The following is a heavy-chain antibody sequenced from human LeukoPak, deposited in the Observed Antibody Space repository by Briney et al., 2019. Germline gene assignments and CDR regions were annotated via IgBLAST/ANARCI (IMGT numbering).Heavy chain of an antibody. CDR2: IYYSGST. Sequence: PSETLSLTCTVSGGSISSSSYYWGWIRQPPGKGLEWIGSIYYSGSTYYNPSLKSRVTISVDTSKNQFSLKLSSVTAADTAVYYCASAKVGYMDVWGKGTTVTVSS. CDR1: GGSISSSSYY. J-gene: IGHJ6*03. V-gene: IGHV4-39*01. D-gene: IGHD2-2*01. CDR3: ASAKVGYMDV.